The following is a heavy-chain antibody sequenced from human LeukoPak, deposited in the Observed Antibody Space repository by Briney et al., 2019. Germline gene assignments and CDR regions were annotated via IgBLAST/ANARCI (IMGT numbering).Heavy chain of an antibody. J-gene: IGHJ4*02. CDR3: SREYWNNAGKELDY. CDR1: GFTFSSYW. D-gene: IGHD1/OR15-1a*01. CDR2: INSDGSST. V-gene: IGHV3-74*01. Sequence: PGGSLRLSCAASGFTFSSYWMHWVRQAPGKGLVWVSRINSDGSSTSYADSVKGRFTISRDNSKNTLYLHMNSVRAEDTAVYYCSREYWNNAGKELDYWGKGTLVTVSP.